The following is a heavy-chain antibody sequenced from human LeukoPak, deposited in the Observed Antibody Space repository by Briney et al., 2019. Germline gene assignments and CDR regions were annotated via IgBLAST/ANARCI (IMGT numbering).Heavy chain of an antibody. CDR2: IIPIFGIA. J-gene: IGHJ6*03. V-gene: IGHV1-69*05. CDR3: ARSEEVPAVGQDYYYYMDV. CDR1: GGTFSSYA. D-gene: IGHD2-2*01. Sequence: ASVKVSCKASGGTFSSYAISWVRQAPGQGLEWMGGIIPIFGIANYAQKFQGRVTITTDESTSTAYMELSSLRSEDTAVYYCARSEEVPAVGQDYYYYMDVWGKGTTVTVSS.